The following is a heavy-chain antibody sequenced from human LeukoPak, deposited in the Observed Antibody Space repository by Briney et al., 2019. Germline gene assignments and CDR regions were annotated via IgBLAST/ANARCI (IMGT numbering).Heavy chain of an antibody. V-gene: IGHV1-18*01. J-gene: IGHJ6*03. CDR3: ARDRSPPLYYYYYMDV. Sequence: ASVKVSCKASGYTFTSYGISWVRQAPGQGLEWMGWISAYNGNTNYAQKLQGRVTMTTDTSTSTAYMELRSLRSDDTAVYYCARDRSPPLYYYYYMDVWGKGTTVTVSS. CDR2: ISAYNGNT. CDR1: GYTFTSYG. D-gene: IGHD1-26*01.